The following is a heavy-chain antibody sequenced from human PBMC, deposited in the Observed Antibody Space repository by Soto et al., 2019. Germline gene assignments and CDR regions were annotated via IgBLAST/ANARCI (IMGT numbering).Heavy chain of an antibody. CDR1: GFSFTNYA. CDR3: AKVNKLGYYYYGMDV. J-gene: IGHJ6*02. CDR2: ISGSGTTP. D-gene: IGHD6-6*01. V-gene: IGHV3-23*01. Sequence: PGGSLRLSCVASGFSFTNYAMTWVRQAPGKGLEWVSAISGSGTTPYYADSVKGRFTISRDNSKNTLYLQMNSLRAEDTAVYYCAKVNKLGYYYYGMDVWGQGTTVTVSS.